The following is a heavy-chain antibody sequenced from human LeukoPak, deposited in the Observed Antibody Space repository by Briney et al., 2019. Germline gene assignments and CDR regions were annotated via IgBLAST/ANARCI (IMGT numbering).Heavy chain of an antibody. Sequence: PSETLSLTCAVYGGSLSCYFWSWIRQSPGKGMEWIGEISHRGGTNYNPSLKSRVTMSVETSKNQFSLKLSSVTAADTAVYYCVRELAVARSAFDMWGQGTMVTVSS. J-gene: IGHJ3*02. D-gene: IGHD6-19*01. CDR3: VRELAVARSAFDM. CDR2: ISHRGGT. V-gene: IGHV4-34*01. CDR1: GGSLSCYF.